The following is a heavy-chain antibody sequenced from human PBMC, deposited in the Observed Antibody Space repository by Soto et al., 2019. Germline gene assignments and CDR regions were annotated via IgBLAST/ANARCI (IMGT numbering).Heavy chain of an antibody. J-gene: IGHJ6*02. Sequence: GGSLRLSCTGSGFTFGDYAMSWFRQAPGKGLEWVGFITSKAYGGTTEYAASVKGRFTISRDDSKSIAYLQINSLKTEDTAVYYCSSSSDYYYYGMDVWGQGTTVTVSS. V-gene: IGHV3-49*03. D-gene: IGHD6-6*01. CDR2: ITSKAYGGTT. CDR3: SSSSDYYYYGMDV. CDR1: GFTFGDYA.